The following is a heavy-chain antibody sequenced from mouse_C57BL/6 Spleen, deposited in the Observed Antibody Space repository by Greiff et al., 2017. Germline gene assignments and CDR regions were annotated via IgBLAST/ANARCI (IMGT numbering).Heavy chain of an antibody. J-gene: IGHJ4*01. CDR2: IDPSDSET. CDR1: GYTFTSYW. D-gene: IGHD2-5*01. CDR3: ARPTTYSNYVGAMDY. V-gene: IGHV1-52*01. Sequence: QVQLKQPGAELVRPGSSVKLSCKASGYTFTSYWMHWVKQRPIQGLEWIGNIDPSDSETHYNQKFKDKATLTVDKSSSTAYMQLSSLTSEDSAVYYCARPTTYSNYVGAMDYWGQGTSVTVSS.